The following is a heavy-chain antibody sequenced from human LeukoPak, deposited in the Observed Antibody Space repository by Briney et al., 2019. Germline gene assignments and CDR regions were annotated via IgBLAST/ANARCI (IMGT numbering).Heavy chain of an antibody. CDR2: IYYSGST. D-gene: IGHD3-22*01. J-gene: IGHJ4*02. V-gene: IGHV4-61*01. Sequence: PSETLSLTCTVSGGSVSSGSYYWSWIRQPPGKGLEWIGYIYYSGSTNYNPSFKSRVTISVDTSKNQFSLKLSSVTAADTAVYYCSVTYYYDSSGYPVYYFDYWGQGTLVTVSS. CDR1: GGSVSSGSYY. CDR3: SVTYYYDSSGYPVYYFDY.